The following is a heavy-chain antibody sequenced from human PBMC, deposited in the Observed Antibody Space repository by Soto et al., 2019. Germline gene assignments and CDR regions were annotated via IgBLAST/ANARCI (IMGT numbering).Heavy chain of an antibody. D-gene: IGHD2-2*01. CDR1: GFTFSSYA. CDR2: ISGSGGST. Sequence: PGGSLRLSCGASGFTFSSYAMSWVRQAPGKGLEWVSAISGSGGSTYYADSVKGRFTISRDNSKNTLYLQMNSLRAEDTAVYYCAKAPFIVVVPAAHDYWGQGTLVTAPQ. CDR3: AKAPFIVVVPAAHDY. V-gene: IGHV3-23*01. J-gene: IGHJ4*02.